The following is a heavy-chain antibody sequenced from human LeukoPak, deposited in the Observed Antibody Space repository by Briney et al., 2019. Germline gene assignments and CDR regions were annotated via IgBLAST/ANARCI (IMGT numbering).Heavy chain of an antibody. D-gene: IGHD3-10*01. CDR1: GGAISSGSYY. Sequence: SQTLSLTCTVSGGAISSGSYYWSWIRQPAGKGLEWIGRIYTSGSTNYNPSLKSRVSISVDTSKIQFYLKLSSVTAADTAVYYCARNMVRGEGWFEPWGQGILVTVFS. V-gene: IGHV4-61*02. CDR3: ARNMVRGEGWFEP. J-gene: IGHJ5*02. CDR2: IYTSGST.